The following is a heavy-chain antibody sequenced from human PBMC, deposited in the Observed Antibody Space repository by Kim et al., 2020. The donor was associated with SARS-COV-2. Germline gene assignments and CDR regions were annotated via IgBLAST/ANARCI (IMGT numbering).Heavy chain of an antibody. V-gene: IGHV4-31*03. Sequence: SETLSLTCTVSGGSISSGGYYWSWIRQHPGKGLEWIGYIYYSGSTYYNPSLKSRVTISVDTSKNQFSLKLSSVTAADTAVYYCARVLHTDTYGMDVWGQGTTVTVSS. J-gene: IGHJ6*02. CDR1: GGSISSGGYY. CDR2: IYYSGST. D-gene: IGHD4-17*01. CDR3: ARVLHTDTYGMDV.